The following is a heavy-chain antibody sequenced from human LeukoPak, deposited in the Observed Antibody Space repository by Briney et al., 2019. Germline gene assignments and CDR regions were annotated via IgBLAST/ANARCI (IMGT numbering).Heavy chain of an antibody. V-gene: IGHV3-23*01. D-gene: IGHD3-22*01. J-gene: IGHJ4*02. Sequence: GGSLRLSCAASGFTFSSYAMNWVRQAPGKGLEWVSVISGSGGSTYYADSVKGRFTISRDNSKNTLYLQMNSLRAEDTAVYYCAKGGITMIVVVIQYYFDYWGQGTLVTVSS. CDR3: AKGGITMIVVVIQYYFDY. CDR1: GFTFSSYA. CDR2: ISGSGGST.